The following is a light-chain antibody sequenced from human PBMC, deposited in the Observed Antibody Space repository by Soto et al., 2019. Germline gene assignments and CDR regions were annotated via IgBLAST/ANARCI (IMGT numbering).Light chain of an antibody. CDR2: GAS. J-gene: IGKJ1*01. Sequence: VVMTQSPATLSVSPGEKATLSCRASQSVYSNLAWYQQKPGQAPRLLISGASTMATGIPARFSGSGSGTEFTLTISSLQSEDFAVYFCQQYSERWTFGQGTKVEIK. CDR1: QSVYSN. V-gene: IGKV3-15*01. CDR3: QQYSERWT.